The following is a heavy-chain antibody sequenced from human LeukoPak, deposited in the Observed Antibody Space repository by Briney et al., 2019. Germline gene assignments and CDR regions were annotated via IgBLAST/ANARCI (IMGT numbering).Heavy chain of an antibody. V-gene: IGHV3-48*03. D-gene: IGHD6-13*01. J-gene: IGHJ6*03. CDR3: AKDATAVPGTVYMDV. CDR1: GFTFSSYE. CDR2: ISSSGSTI. Sequence: GGSLRLSCAASGFTFSSYEMNWVRQAPGKGLEWVSYISSSGSTIYYADSVKGRFTISRDNAKNSLYLQMNNLRCEDRAVYYCAKDATAVPGTVYMDVWGKGTTVTISS.